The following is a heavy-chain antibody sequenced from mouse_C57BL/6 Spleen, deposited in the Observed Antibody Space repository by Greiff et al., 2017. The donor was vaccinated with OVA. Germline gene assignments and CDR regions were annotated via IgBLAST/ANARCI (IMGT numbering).Heavy chain of an antibody. J-gene: IGHJ2*01. CDR2: ISSGGSYT. D-gene: IGHD2-5*01. CDR1: GFTFSSYG. CDR3: AGKKPRGSNYEGYYFDY. V-gene: IGHV5-6*01. Sequence: VQLQQSGGDLVKPGGSLKLSCAASGFTFSSYGMSWVRQTPDKRLEWVATISSGGSYTYYPDSVKGRFTISRDNAKNTLYLQMSSLKSEDTAMYYGAGKKPRGSNYEGYYFDYWGQGTTLTVSS.